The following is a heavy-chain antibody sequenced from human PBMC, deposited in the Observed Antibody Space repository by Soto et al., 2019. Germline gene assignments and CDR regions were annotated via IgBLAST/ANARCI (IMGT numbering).Heavy chain of an antibody. CDR3: ARDTLSSSWTRNYYYGMDV. CDR1: GFTFSSYG. CDR2: IWYDGSNK. Sequence: LRLSCAASGFTFSSYGMHWVRQAPGKGLEWVAVIWYDGSNKYYADSVKGRFTISRDNSKNTLYLQMNSLRAEDTAVYYCARDTLSSSWTRNYYYGMDVWGQGTTVTVSS. V-gene: IGHV3-33*01. J-gene: IGHJ6*02. D-gene: IGHD6-13*01.